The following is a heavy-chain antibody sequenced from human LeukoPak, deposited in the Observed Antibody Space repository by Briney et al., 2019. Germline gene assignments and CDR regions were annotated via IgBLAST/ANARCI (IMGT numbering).Heavy chain of an antibody. D-gene: IGHD6-19*01. Sequence: QPGGSLRLSCAASGFTFSSYAMHWVRQAPGKGLEWVAVISYDGSNKYYADSVKGRFTISRDNSKNTLYLQMNSLRAEDTAVYYCARGPVGSGWYNWFDPWGQGTLVTVSS. CDR3: ARGPVGSGWYNWFDP. CDR2: ISYDGSNK. V-gene: IGHV3-30*04. J-gene: IGHJ5*02. CDR1: GFTFSSYA.